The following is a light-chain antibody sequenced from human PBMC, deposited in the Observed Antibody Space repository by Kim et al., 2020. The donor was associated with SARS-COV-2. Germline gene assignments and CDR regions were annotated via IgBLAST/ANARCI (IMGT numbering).Light chain of an antibody. CDR3: QQSYSTPRGFT. J-gene: IGKJ3*01. CDR1: QSISSY. Sequence: VGDRVTITCRASQSISSYLNWYQPKPGKAPKLLIYAASRLQSGVPSRFSGSGSGTDFTRTISSLQPEDCATYYCQQSYSTPRGFTFGPGTKVDIK. CDR2: AAS. V-gene: IGKV1-39*01.